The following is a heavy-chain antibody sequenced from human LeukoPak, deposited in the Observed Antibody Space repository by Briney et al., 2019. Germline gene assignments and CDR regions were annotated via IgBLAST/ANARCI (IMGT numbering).Heavy chain of an antibody. CDR2: ILEDGRYQ. J-gene: IGHJ4*02. D-gene: IGHD3-10*01. CDR1: GFTFSNYI. V-gene: IGHV3-30*04. CDR3: ASAGLTYGSGSYFVY. Sequence: GGSLRLSCAASGFTFSNYIMHWVRQAPGKGLDWVAVILEDGRYQSYADSVKGRFTISRDNAKNSLYLQMSSLRAEDTALYYCASAGLTYGSGSYFVYWGQGTLVTVSS.